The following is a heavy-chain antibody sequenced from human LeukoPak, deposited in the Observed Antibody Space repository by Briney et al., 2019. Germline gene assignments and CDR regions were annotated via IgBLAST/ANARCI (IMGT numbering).Heavy chain of an antibody. V-gene: IGHV4-34*01. J-gene: IGHJ5*02. D-gene: IGHD3-22*01. CDR1: GGSFSGYY. CDR3: ARGIVVAMGNWFDP. CDR2: INHSGST. Sequence: SETLSLTCAVYGGSFSGYYWSWIRQPPGKGLEWIGEINHSGSTNYNPTLKSRVTISVDTSKNQFSLKLSSVTAADTAVYYCARGIVVAMGNWFDPWGREPWSPSPQ.